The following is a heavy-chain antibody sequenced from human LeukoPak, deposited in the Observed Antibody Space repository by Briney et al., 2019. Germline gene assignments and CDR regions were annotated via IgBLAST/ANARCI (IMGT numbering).Heavy chain of an antibody. J-gene: IGHJ6*02. Sequence: SETLSLACTVSGGSISSYYWSWIRQPPGKGLEWIGYIYYSGSTNYNPSLKSRVTISVDTSKNQFSLKLSSVTAADTAVYYCASFKSSYYYGMDVWGQGTRSPSP. V-gene: IGHV4-59*08. CDR1: GGSISSYY. CDR2: IYYSGST. CDR3: ASFKSSYYYGMDV.